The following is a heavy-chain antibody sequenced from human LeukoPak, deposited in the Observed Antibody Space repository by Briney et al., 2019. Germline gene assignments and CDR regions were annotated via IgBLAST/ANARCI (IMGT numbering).Heavy chain of an antibody. V-gene: IGHV4-39*01. CDR1: GGSISSSSYY. D-gene: IGHD6-19*01. CDR3: ARHPINIAVAGTADY. CDR2: IYYSGST. Sequence: SETLSLTCTVSGGSISSSSYYWGWIRQPPGTGLEWIGSIYYSGSTYYNPSLKSRVTISVDTSKNQFSLKLSSVTAADTAVYYCARHPINIAVAGTADYWGQGTLVTVSS. J-gene: IGHJ4*02.